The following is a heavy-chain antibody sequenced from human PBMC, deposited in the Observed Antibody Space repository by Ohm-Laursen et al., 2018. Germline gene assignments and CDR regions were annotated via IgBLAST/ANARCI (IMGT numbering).Heavy chain of an antibody. CDR3: VKDISYYDSSGPVCA. V-gene: IGHV3-9*01. D-gene: IGHD3-22*01. Sequence: SLRLSCAASGFTFEDYGMHWVRQAPGKGLEWVSGISWNSASIAYADSVKGRFTISRDNAKKSLYLQMNSLRAEDTALYYCVKDISYYDSSGPVCAWGQGTLVTVSS. CDR1: GFTFEDYG. J-gene: IGHJ5*02. CDR2: ISWNSASI.